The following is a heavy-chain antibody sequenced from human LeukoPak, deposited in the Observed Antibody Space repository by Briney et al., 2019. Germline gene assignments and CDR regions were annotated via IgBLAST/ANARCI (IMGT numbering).Heavy chain of an antibody. CDR2: IYSGGST. D-gene: IGHD5-18*01. V-gene: IGHV3-53*01. CDR1: GFTVSSNY. CDR3: ARSRGYVDTAVVDAFDI. J-gene: IGHJ3*02. Sequence: PGGSLRLSCAASGFTVSSNYMSWVRQAPGKGLEWVSVIYSGGSTYYADSVKGRFTISRDNSKNTLYLQMNSLRAEDTAVYYCARSRGYVDTAVVDAFDIWGQGTMVTVSS.